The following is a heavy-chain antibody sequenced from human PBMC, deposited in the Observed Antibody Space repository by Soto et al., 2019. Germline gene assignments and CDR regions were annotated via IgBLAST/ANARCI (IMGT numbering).Heavy chain of an antibody. D-gene: IGHD3-16*01. J-gene: IGHJ3*01. V-gene: IGHV1-69*01. CDR1: GGSFGSSA. CDR2: IIPVFDKA. Sequence: QVQLVQSGADVKKPGSSVKVSCKTSGGSFGSSAISWVRQAPAQGLEWMGEIIPVFDKANYSQNFQGRLTITADELTGTVFMELSSLCSEDTDVYFCARLRRDWGDAFDLGGLGTFVTVSS. CDR3: ARLRRDWGDAFDL.